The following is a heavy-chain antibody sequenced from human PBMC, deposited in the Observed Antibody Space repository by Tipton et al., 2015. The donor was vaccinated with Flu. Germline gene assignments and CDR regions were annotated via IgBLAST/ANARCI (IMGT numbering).Heavy chain of an antibody. CDR3: AKGVGIANLYYYGLDV. Sequence: SLRLSCAASGFTFSTYAMHWVRQAPGKGLEWVAVIWYDGSNKYHADSVKGRFTIYRDNSKNTLFLQMNSLRVEDTAMYYCAKGVGIANLYYYGLDVWGQGTTVTVSS. D-gene: IGHD2-21*01. J-gene: IGHJ6*02. CDR2: IWYDGSNK. V-gene: IGHV3-33*06. CDR1: GFTFSTYA.